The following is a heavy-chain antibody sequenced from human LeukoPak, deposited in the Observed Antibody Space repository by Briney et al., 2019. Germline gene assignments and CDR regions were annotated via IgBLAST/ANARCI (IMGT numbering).Heavy chain of an antibody. CDR2: INPNSGGT. V-gene: IGHV1-2*02. J-gene: IGHJ6*03. CDR1: GYTFTGYY. Sequence: ASMKVSCKASGYTFTGYYMHWVRQAPGQGLEWMGWINPNSGGTNYAQKFRGRVTMTRDTSISTAYMELSRLRSDDTAVYYCARVVGGSSWMSGYYYYMDVWGKGTTVTVSS. D-gene: IGHD6-13*01. CDR3: ARVVGGSSWMSGYYYYMDV.